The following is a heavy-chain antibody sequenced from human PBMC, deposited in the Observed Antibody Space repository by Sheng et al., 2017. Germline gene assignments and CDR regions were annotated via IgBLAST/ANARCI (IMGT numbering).Heavy chain of an antibody. V-gene: IGHV3-11*04. CDR3: ARETVRWLQLGDAFDI. D-gene: IGHD5-12*01. J-gene: IGHJ3*02. CDR1: GFTFSDFY. CDR2: ISSSGSSI. Sequence: QVQLVESGGGLVKPGGSLRLSCAASGFTFSDFYMSWVRQAPGKGLECISYISSSGSSIYYADSVKGRFTISRDNAKNSMYLQMNSLRADDTAVYFCARETVRWLQLGDAFDIWGQGTKVTVSA.